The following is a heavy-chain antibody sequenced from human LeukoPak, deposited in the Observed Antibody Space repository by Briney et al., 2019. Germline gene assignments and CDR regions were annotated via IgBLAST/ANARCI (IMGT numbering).Heavy chain of an antibody. CDR3: ARGPLYSSAWYHCGY. D-gene: IGHD6-19*01. J-gene: IGHJ4*02. CDR2: IKQDGSEK. CDR1: GFTFSSFW. Sequence: PGGSLRLSCAASGFTFSSFWMSWVRQAPGKGLEWVASIKQDGSEKYYVDSVKGRFTISRDNAKNSLYLQMNSLRAEDTAVYYCARGPLYSSAWYHCGYWGQGSLVTVSS. V-gene: IGHV3-7*01.